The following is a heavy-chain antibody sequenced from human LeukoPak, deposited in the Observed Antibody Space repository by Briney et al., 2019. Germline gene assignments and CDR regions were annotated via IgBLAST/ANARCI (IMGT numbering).Heavy chain of an antibody. D-gene: IGHD3-10*01. CDR1: GFTFSSYA. CDR3: AKVRGYYYGSGSSNWFDP. Sequence: GGSLRLSCAASGFTFSSYAMSWVRQAPGKGLEWVSAISGSGGSTYCADSVKGRFTISRDNSKNTLYLQMNSLRAEDTAVYYCAKVRGYYYGSGSSNWFDPWGQGTLVTVSS. CDR2: ISGSGGST. J-gene: IGHJ5*02. V-gene: IGHV3-23*01.